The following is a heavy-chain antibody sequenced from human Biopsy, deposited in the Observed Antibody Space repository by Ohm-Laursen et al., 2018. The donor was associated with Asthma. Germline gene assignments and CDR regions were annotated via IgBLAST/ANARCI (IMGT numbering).Heavy chain of an antibody. V-gene: IGHV3-30*03. D-gene: IGHD4-23*01. Sequence: SLRLSCSASGFSFSEFVMHWVRQAPGKGLEWVAVISYDGGNKFYGDSVKGRFTLSRDNSRNTLYLQMNSLRVEDTAIYYCARAHERWTSIQDDALDIWGQGTMVIVSS. CDR3: ARAHERWTSIQDDALDI. J-gene: IGHJ3*02. CDR1: GFSFSEFV. CDR2: ISYDGGNK.